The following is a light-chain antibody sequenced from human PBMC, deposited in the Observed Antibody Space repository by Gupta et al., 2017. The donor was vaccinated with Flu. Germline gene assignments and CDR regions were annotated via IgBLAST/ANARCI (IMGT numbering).Light chain of an antibody. Sequence: QSVLTLPPSASGTPGRRVTISCSGSSSNIGRNTANWYQQHPGTAPKLLMYSNDHRPSGVPDRFSGSKSGTSASLAISGLQSEDEADYYCAAWDDSRNGQVFGTGTKVTVL. V-gene: IGLV1-44*01. CDR3: AAWDDSRNGQV. CDR2: SND. CDR1: SSNIGRNT. J-gene: IGLJ1*01.